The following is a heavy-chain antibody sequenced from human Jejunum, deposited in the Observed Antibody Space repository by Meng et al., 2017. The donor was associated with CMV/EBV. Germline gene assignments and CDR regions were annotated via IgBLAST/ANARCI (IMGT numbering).Heavy chain of an antibody. CDR3: ARQTVVAGSYYGMDV. CDR2: IYSGGTA. V-gene: IGHV3-66*02. Sequence: GFPVSSHSLSWVRQAPGKGLEWVSIIYSGGTAYYADSVKGRFTISRDNSKNALSLQMGSLRAEDTAVYYCARQTVVAGSYYGMDVWGQGTTVTVSS. D-gene: IGHD2-2*01. J-gene: IGHJ6*02. CDR1: GFPVSSHS.